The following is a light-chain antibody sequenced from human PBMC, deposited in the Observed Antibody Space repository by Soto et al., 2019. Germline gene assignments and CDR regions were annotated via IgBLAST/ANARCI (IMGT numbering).Light chain of an antibody. Sequence: QAVVTQEPSLTVSPGGTVTLTCASSTGAVTSGYYPTWFQQKPGQAPRALIYSTSNKDSWTPARFSGSLLGGKAALTLSGVQPEDEAEYYCLLYYGGSRVFGGGTKLTVL. J-gene: IGLJ2*01. CDR3: LLYYGGSRV. V-gene: IGLV7-43*01. CDR1: TGAVTSGYY. CDR2: STS.